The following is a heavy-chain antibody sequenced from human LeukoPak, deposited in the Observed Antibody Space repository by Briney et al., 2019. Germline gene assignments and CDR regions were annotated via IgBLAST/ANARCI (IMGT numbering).Heavy chain of an antibody. V-gene: IGHV3-30*18. CDR3: AKDPSGDSFGSYGLDV. D-gene: IGHD5-18*01. Sequence: GGSLRLSCAASGFTFRSYDMHWVRQAPGKGLEWVAVISYDGSNKYYAASVKGRFTISRDNSKNTLYLQMNSRRPEDTAAYYCAKDPSGDSFGSYGLDVWGQGTTVTVSS. CDR2: ISYDGSNK. CDR1: GFTFRSYD. J-gene: IGHJ6*02.